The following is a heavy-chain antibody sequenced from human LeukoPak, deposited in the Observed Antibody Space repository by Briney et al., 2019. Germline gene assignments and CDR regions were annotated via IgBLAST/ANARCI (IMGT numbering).Heavy chain of an antibody. D-gene: IGHD3-22*01. Sequence: GGSLRLSCAASGFTFSSYAMSWVRQAPGKGLEWVSAISGSGVSTYYADSVKGRFTISRDNSKNTLYLQMNSLRAEDTAVYYCAKDPRRRPGRTASYYYDSSGYYQDYWGQGTLVTVSS. CDR1: GFTFSSYA. V-gene: IGHV3-23*01. CDR3: AKDPRRRPGRTASYYYDSSGYYQDY. J-gene: IGHJ4*02. CDR2: ISGSGVST.